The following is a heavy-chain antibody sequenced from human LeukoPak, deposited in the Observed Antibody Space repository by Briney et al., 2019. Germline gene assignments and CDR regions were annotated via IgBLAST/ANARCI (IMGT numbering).Heavy chain of an antibody. CDR2: IYYSGGT. J-gene: IGHJ4*02. D-gene: IGHD4/OR15-4a*01. Sequence: SETLSLTCTVSGGSISAYYWSWIRQPPGKGLEWIGYIYYSGGTNYNPSLKSRVTISVDTSKNQFSLKLTSVTAADTAVYYCARLGQYGAANWGQGTLVTVSS. CDR1: GGSISAYY. CDR3: ARLGQYGAAN. V-gene: IGHV4-59*08.